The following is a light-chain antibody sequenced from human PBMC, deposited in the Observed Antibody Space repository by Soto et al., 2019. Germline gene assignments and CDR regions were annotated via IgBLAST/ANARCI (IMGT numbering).Light chain of an antibody. V-gene: IGKV1-39*01. J-gene: IGKJ1*01. CDR2: AAS. Sequence: DIQMTQSPSSLSASVGDRVTITCRASQSISSYLNWYQKKSGQAPRLLMYAASSLQSGVPSRFSGSGSGTDFTLTISSLQPEDSATYYCQQSDSMPWTFGQGTKVDI. CDR1: QSISSY. CDR3: QQSDSMPWT.